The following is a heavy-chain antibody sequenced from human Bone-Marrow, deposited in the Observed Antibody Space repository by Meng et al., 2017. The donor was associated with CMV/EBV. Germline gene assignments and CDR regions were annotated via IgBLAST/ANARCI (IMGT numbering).Heavy chain of an antibody. D-gene: IGHD2-2*02. Sequence: ASVKVSCKASGYTFTSYGISWVRQAPGQGLEWMGWISAYNGNTNYAQKLQGRVTMTTDTSTSTAYMELRSLRSDDTAVYYCARSNYELVVPAAIHPGGGYYYGMDVWGQGTTVTVSS. J-gene: IGHJ6*02. CDR3: ARSNYELVVPAAIHPGGGYYYGMDV. V-gene: IGHV1-18*01. CDR2: ISAYNGNT. CDR1: GYTFTSYG.